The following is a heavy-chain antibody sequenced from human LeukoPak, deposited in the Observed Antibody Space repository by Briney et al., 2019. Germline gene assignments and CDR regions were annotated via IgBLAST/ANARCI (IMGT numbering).Heavy chain of an antibody. Sequence: PGGSLRLSCAASGFTFDDYGMSWVRQAPGKGLEWVSGINWNGGSTGYADSVKGRFTISRDNAKNSLYLQMNSLRAEDTALYYCAREISGIAVAGTGPYYYYYMDVWGNGPTFTVSS. J-gene: IGHJ6*03. CDR1: GFTFDDYG. D-gene: IGHD6-19*01. V-gene: IGHV3-20*04. CDR3: AREISGIAVAGTGPYYYYYMDV. CDR2: INWNGGST.